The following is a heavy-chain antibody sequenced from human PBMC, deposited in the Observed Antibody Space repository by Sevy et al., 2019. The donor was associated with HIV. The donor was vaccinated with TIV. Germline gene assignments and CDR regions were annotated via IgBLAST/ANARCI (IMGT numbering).Heavy chain of an antibody. J-gene: IGHJ6*02. CDR2: ISYDGSNK. V-gene: IGHV3-30*18. CDR1: GFTFSNYA. Sequence: GGSLRLSCAASGFTFSNYAMNWVRQAPGKGLEWVSFISYDGSNKKYADSVKGRLTVSRDKSKNTLYLQMNSLRAEDTAVYYCAKDLDYFDSSAGPSSLIYNYYYGLEDWGPGTTVTVSS. CDR3: AKDLDYFDSSAGPSSLIYNYYYGLED. D-gene: IGHD3-22*01.